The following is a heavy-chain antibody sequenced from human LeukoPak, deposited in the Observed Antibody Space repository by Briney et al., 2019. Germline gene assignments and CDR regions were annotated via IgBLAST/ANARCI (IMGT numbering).Heavy chain of an antibody. Sequence: SVKVSCKASGGTFSSYAISWVRQAPGQGLEWMGGIIPIFGTENYAQKFQGRVTITTDESTSTAYMELSSLRSEDTAVYYCARGLVFDYYYYYMDVWGKGTTVTVSS. J-gene: IGHJ6*03. D-gene: IGHD6-19*01. CDR1: GGTFSSYA. V-gene: IGHV1-69*05. CDR2: IIPIFGTE. CDR3: ARGLVFDYYYYYMDV.